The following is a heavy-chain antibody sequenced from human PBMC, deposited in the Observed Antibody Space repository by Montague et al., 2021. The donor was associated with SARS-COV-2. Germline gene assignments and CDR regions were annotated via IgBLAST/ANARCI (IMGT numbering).Heavy chain of an antibody. J-gene: IGHJ6*02. CDR3: ARDTRIQQWFDRDYYYGMDV. V-gene: IGHV6-1*01. CDR1: GDSVSSNSAA. CDR2: TYYRSKWYN. Sequence: CAISGDSVSSNSAAWNWIRQSPSRGLEWLGRTYYRSKWYNDYAVSVKSRITINPDTSKNQFSLQLNSVTPEDTAVYYCARDTRIQQWFDRDYYYGMDVWGQGTTVTVSS. D-gene: IGHD5-18*01.